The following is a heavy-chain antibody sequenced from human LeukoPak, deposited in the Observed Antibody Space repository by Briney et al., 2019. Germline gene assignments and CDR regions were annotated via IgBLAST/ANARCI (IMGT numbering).Heavy chain of an antibody. V-gene: IGHV4-4*02. CDR2: SYHSGST. CDR1: VASITSDNW. J-gene: IGHJ5*02. CDR3: ARVVRDWFDP. Sequence: SETLSLTCGVSVASITSDNWWSWVRQPPGKGLEWIGESYHSGSTNYNPSLKSRVTISVDKSKNQFSLRLTSVTAADTAVYYCARVVRDWFDPWGQGTLVNVSS. D-gene: IGHD3-10*01.